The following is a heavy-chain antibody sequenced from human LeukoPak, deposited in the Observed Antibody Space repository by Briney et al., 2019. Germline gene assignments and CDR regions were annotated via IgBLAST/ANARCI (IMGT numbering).Heavy chain of an antibody. CDR2: ISYDGNSK. CDR3: ARVTTSTKYYSGMDI. J-gene: IGHJ6*02. Sequence: GGSLRLSCAGSGFTFSTYVIHWVRQAPGKGLEWAALISYDGNSKYYADSVKGRFTISRDNSKNTVYLQMDSLRAEDTAVYYCARVTTSTKYYSGMDIWGQGTTVTGSS. V-gene: IGHV3-30*03. CDR1: GFTFSTYV. D-gene: IGHD1-14*01.